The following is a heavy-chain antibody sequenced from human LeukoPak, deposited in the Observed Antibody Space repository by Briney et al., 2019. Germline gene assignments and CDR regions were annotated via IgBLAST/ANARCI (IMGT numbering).Heavy chain of an antibody. J-gene: IGHJ3*02. D-gene: IGHD2-21*01. CDR2: ISGSGGST. Sequence: GGSLRLSCAASGFTFSSYAMGWVRQAPGKGLEWVSAISGSGGSTYYADSVKGRFTISRDNSKNTLYLQMNSLRAEDTAVYYCAKDPGWFDSCGGDCYSAFDIWGQGTMVTVSS. CDR1: GFTFSSYA. V-gene: IGHV3-23*01. CDR3: AKDPGWFDSCGGDCYSAFDI.